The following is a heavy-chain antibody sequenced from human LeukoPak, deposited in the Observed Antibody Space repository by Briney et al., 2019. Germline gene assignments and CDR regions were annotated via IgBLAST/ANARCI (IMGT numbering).Heavy chain of an antibody. CDR2: INHSGST. D-gene: IGHD3-22*01. Sequence: SETLSLTCAVYGGPFSGYYWSWIRQPPGKGLEWIGEINHSGSTNYNPSLKSRVTISVDTSKNQFSLKLSSVTAADTAVYYCARTRSGYNWFDPWGQGTLVTVSS. CDR3: ARTRSGYNWFDP. J-gene: IGHJ5*02. V-gene: IGHV4-34*01. CDR1: GGPFSGYY.